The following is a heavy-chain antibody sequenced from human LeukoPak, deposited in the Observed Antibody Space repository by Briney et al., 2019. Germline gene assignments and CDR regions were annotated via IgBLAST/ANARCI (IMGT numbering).Heavy chain of an antibody. D-gene: IGHD3-16*01. J-gene: IGHJ5*02. CDR3: ARGDYYDDCGYSA. V-gene: IGHV3-53*04. CDR1: GFTVKTTY. CDR2: LYRAGAT. Sequence: GGSLRLSCDVSGFTVKTTYMSWVRQPPGKGLEWVSILYRAGATYYADAVKGRFTISRHDSKNTLFLHMDGLRPEDTAVYYCARGDYYDDCGYSAWGQGTLVTVSA.